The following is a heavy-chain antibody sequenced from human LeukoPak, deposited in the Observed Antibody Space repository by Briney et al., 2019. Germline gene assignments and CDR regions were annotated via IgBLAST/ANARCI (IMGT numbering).Heavy chain of an antibody. J-gene: IGHJ4*02. CDR2: IYPGDSDT. D-gene: IGHD3-10*01. CDR3: ATSSRPYGSGTYSYDY. CDR1: GYTFTTHW. V-gene: IGHV5-51*01. Sequence: GESLKISCRGSGYTFTTHWVGWVRQMPGKGLEWMGLIYPGDSDTRYSPSFQGQVTISADKSINTASLQWSRLKASDTAMYYCATSSRPYGSGTYSYDYWGQGTLVTVSS.